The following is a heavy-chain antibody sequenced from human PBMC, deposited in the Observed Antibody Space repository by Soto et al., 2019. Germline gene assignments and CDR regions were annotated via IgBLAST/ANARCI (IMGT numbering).Heavy chain of an antibody. CDR1: GFTFSSYG. Sequence: PGGSLRLSCAASGFTFSSYGMHWVRQAPGKGLEWVAVISYDGSNKYYADSVKGRFTISRDNSTSTAYMELSSLRSEDTAVYYCAKDYGDYDYWGQGTLVTVSS. CDR2: ISYDGSNK. J-gene: IGHJ4*02. CDR3: AKDYGDYDY. D-gene: IGHD4-17*01. V-gene: IGHV3-30*18.